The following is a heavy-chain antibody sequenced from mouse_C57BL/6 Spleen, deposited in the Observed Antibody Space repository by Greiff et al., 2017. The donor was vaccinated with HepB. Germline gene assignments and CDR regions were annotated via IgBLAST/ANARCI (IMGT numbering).Heavy chain of an antibody. CDR2: IHPSDSDT. V-gene: IGHV1-74*01. J-gene: IGHJ2*01. Sequence: QVQLKQPGAELVKPGASVKVSCKASGYTFTSYWMHWVKQRPGQGLEWIGRIHPSDSDTNYNQKFKGKATLTVDKSSSTAYMQLSSLTSEDSAVYYCAIRWDGYYDYFDYWGQGTTLTVSS. CDR1: GYTFTSYW. D-gene: IGHD2-3*01. CDR3: AIRWDGYYDYFDY.